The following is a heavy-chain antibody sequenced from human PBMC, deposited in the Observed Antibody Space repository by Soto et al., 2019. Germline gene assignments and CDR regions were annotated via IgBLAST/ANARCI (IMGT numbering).Heavy chain of an antibody. CDR1: GGSISSGDYY. CDR3: ARSPIVVVVAATAGWFDP. D-gene: IGHD2-15*01. Sequence: PSETLSLTCTVSGGSISSGDYYWSWIRQPPGKGLEWIGYIYYSGGTYYNPSLKSRVTISVDTSKNQFSLKLSSVTAADTAVYYCARSPIVVVVAATAGWFDPWGQGTLVTVSS. V-gene: IGHV4-30-4*01. J-gene: IGHJ5*02. CDR2: IYYSGGT.